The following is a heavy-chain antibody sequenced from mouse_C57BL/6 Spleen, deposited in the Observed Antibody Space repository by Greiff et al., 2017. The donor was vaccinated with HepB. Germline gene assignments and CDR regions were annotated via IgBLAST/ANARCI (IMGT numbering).Heavy chain of an antibody. V-gene: IGHV1-22*01. J-gene: IGHJ2*01. CDR1: GYTFTDYN. CDR2: INPNNGGT. Sequence: VQLQQSGPELVKPGASVKMSCKASGYTFTDYNMHWVKQSHGKSLEWIGYINPNNGGTSYNQKFKGKATLAENKSSSTAYMELRSLTSEDSAVYYCTVEWYFDYWGQGTTLTVSS. D-gene: IGHD1-1*01. CDR3: TVEWYFDY.